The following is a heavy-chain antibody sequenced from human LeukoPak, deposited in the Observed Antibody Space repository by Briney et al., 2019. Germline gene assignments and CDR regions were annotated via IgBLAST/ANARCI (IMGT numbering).Heavy chain of an antibody. Sequence: GASVKVSCKASGYTFTSYGINWVRQATGQGLEGMGWMNPNSGNTGYAQKFQGRVTMTRNTSISTAYMELSSLRSEDTAVYYCARVRRFLEWLFPGGYYYYGMDVWGQGTTVTVSS. CDR3: ARVRRFLEWLFPGGYYYYGMDV. V-gene: IGHV1-8*01. CDR2: MNPNSGNT. J-gene: IGHJ6*02. CDR1: GYTFTSYG. D-gene: IGHD3-3*01.